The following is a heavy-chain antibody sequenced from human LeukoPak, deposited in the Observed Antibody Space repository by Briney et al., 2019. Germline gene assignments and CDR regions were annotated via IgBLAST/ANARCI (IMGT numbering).Heavy chain of an antibody. V-gene: IGHV3-23*01. CDR2: ISGSGGST. Sequence: PGGSLRLSCAASGFTFSSYAMSWVRQAPGKGLEWVSAISGSGGSTYYADSVTGRFTISRDNSKNTLYLQMNSLRAEDTAVYYCAKGYGSGSYLDGMDVWGQGTTVTVSS. D-gene: IGHD3-10*01. J-gene: IGHJ6*02. CDR3: AKGYGSGSYLDGMDV. CDR1: GFTFSSYA.